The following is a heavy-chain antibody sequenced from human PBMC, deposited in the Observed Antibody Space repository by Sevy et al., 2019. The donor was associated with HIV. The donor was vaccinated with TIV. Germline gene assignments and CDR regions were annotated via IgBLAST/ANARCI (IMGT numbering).Heavy chain of an antibody. CDR1: GFTFSNYA. CDR3: TKDEAYTVATSYYFDY. CDR2: ISDSAYNT. D-gene: IGHD5-12*01. Sequence: GGSLRLSCAASGFTFSNYAMSWVRQAPGKGLEWVSGISDSAYNTYYADSVKGRFTIPRDNSKNSLYLQMNSLRAEDTAVYYCTKDEAYTVATSYYFDYWGQGTLVTVSS. J-gene: IGHJ4*02. V-gene: IGHV3-23*01.